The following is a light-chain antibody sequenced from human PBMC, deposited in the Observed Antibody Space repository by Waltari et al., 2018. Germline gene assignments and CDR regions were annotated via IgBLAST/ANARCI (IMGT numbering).Light chain of an antibody. J-gene: IGKJ1*01. Sequence: EIVMTQSQATLSVSPGERATLSCRASQSVRSNLAWYQQTPGQAPRLLIYGASTRATGVPARFSGSGSGREFTLTISSLQSEDFAVYYCQHYNDGPEWTFGQGTKVEIK. CDR1: QSVRSN. CDR3: QHYNDGPEWT. CDR2: GAS. V-gene: IGKV3-15*01.